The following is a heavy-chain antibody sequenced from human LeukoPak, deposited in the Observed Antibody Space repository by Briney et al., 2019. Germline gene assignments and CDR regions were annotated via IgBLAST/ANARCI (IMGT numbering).Heavy chain of an antibody. CDR1: RFTFSNYG. CDR3: AKASVWTMVRVVSYFDD. V-gene: IGHV3-23*01. J-gene: IGHJ4*02. D-gene: IGHD3-10*01. CDR2: ISGSGDNT. Sequence: GGSLRLSCATSRFTFSNYGMSWVRQAPGKGLEWVSGISGSGDNTWYADSVKGRFTISRDNSKKTLYLQMHSLRAEDTAVYYCAKASVWTMVRVVSYFDDWGQGIQVTVSS.